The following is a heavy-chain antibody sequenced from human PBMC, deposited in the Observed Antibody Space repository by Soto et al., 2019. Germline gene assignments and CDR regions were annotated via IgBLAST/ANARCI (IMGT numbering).Heavy chain of an antibody. CDR1: GFTFSSYA. V-gene: IGHV3-23*01. CDR3: AKDRGYSYGLYYYYYMDV. D-gene: IGHD5-18*01. Sequence: GGSLRLSCAASGFTFSSYAMSWVRQAPGKGLEWVSAISGSGGSTYYADSVKGRFTISRDNSKNTLYLQMNSLRAEDTAVYYCAKDRGYSYGLYYYYYMDVWGKGTTVTVSS. J-gene: IGHJ6*03. CDR2: ISGSGGST.